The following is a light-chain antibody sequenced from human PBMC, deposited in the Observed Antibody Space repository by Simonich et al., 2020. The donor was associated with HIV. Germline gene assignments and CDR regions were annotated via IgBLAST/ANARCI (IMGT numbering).Light chain of an antibody. J-gene: IGKJ2*01. CDR1: QRLLYNPYNKNY. Sequence: DIVMTQSPDSLAVSLGERATINCMSSQRLLYNPYNKNYLAWYQQKPRQPPKLLIYWASTREPGVPDRFSGSGSGTHFTLTINSLQAEDVAVYYCQQYYTTPYTFGQGTKLEIK. V-gene: IGKV4-1*01. CDR3: QQYYTTPYT. CDR2: WAS.